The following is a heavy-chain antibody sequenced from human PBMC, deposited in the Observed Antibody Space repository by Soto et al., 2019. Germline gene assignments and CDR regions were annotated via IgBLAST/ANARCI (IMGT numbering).Heavy chain of an antibody. Sequence: QVQLVQSGAEVKKPGASVKVSCTASGYSFSEFGITWVRQAPGQGLEWMGWISAYNGDTNHVQKLQGRVIMTTDTGTSTAYMELRSLRSDDTAVYYCARVAGSYPYPYYFGMDVWGQGTTVTVSS. D-gene: IGHD3-10*01. J-gene: IGHJ6*02. CDR1: GYSFSEFG. V-gene: IGHV1-18*01. CDR2: ISAYNGDT. CDR3: ARVAGSYPYPYYFGMDV.